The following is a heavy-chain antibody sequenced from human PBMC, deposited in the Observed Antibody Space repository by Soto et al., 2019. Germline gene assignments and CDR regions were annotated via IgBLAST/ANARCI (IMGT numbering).Heavy chain of an antibody. CDR3: AKASSSSWYGLFDY. Sequence: GGSLRLSCAASGFTFSSYGMHWVRQAPGKGLEWVAVISYDGSNKYYADSVKGRFTISRDNSKNTLYLQMNSLRAEDTAVYYCAKASSSSWYGLFDYWGQGTLVTVSS. J-gene: IGHJ4*02. V-gene: IGHV3-30*18. D-gene: IGHD6-13*01. CDR2: ISYDGSNK. CDR1: GFTFSSYG.